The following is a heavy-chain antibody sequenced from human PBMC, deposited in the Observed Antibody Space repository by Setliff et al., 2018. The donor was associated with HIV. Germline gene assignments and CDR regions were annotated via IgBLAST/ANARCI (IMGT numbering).Heavy chain of an antibody. CDR2: LNPKSGDT. D-gene: IGHD2-15*01. J-gene: IGHJ4*02. V-gene: IGHV1-8*03. CDR1: GYTFTSYD. Sequence: ASVKVSCKTSGYTFTSYDVHWVRQATGQGLEWMGYLNPKSGDTGSAQRFQDRLTITADTSVSTAYLELGSLRSDDTAIYYCAKPFGSDGSRQLDSWGQGTLVTVSS. CDR3: AKPFGSDGSRQLDS.